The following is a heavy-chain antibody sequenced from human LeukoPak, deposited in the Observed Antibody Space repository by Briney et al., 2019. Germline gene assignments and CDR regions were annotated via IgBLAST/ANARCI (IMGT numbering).Heavy chain of an antibody. CDR2: ISASGGST. J-gene: IGHJ4*02. CDR1: GFTFSSYG. V-gene: IGHV3-23*01. D-gene: IGHD3-10*01. Sequence: GGSLRLSCAASGFTFSSYGLSWVRQAPGKGLEWVSAISASGGSTYYADSVKGRFTISRDNSKNPLYLQMNSLRAEDTAVYYCAKNMVRGVIMSSSFDYWGEGTLVTVSS. CDR3: AKNMVRGVIMSSSFDY.